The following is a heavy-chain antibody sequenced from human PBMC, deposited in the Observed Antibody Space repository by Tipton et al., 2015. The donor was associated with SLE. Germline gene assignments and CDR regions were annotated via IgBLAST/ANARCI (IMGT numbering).Heavy chain of an antibody. Sequence: TLSLTCTVSGGSITSYYWSWIRQSPGKGLEWIGYSHYTGSTNYNPSLKSRLTISVDTSKNHFSLRLNSVTAADTAIYFCARAAFNWNDRDALDIWGQGTLVAVSS. V-gene: IGHV4-59*01. J-gene: IGHJ3*02. CDR1: GGSITSYY. D-gene: IGHD1-1*01. CDR2: SHYTGST. CDR3: ARAAFNWNDRDALDI.